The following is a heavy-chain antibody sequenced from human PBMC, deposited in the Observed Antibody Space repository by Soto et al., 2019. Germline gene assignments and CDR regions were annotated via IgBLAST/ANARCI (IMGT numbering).Heavy chain of an antibody. CDR3: ARGVTYYYYGTEV. CDR1: GFTFDDYA. D-gene: IGHD4-4*01. CDR2: ISWNSANM. Sequence: GGSLRLSCAASGFTFDDYAMHWVRQAPGKGLEWVAGISWNSANMGYADPVKGRLTISRDNAKKSLYLQMNSLRAEDTALYYCARGVTYYYYGTEVWGDGTTVSVSS. J-gene: IGHJ6*04. V-gene: IGHV3-9*01.